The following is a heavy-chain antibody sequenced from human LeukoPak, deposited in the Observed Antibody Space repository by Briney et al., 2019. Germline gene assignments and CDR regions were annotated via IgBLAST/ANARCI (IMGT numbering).Heavy chain of an antibody. CDR3: ARGYSGYDDAFDI. Sequence: GGSLRLSCAASGFTVSSNYMSWVRQAPGKGLEWVSVIYSGGSTYYADSVKGRFTISRDNSKNTLYLQMNSLRAEDTAVYYCARGYSGYDDAFDIWGQGTMVTVSS. CDR2: IYSGGST. V-gene: IGHV3-53*05. CDR1: GFTVSSNY. D-gene: IGHD5-12*01. J-gene: IGHJ3*02.